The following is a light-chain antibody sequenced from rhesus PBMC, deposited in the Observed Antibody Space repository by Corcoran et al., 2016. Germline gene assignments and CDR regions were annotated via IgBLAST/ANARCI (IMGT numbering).Light chain of an antibody. J-gene: IGKJ2*01. CDR3: QHGYGTPYS. CDR1: ENVNTY. CDR2: KAS. Sequence: DIQMTQSPSSLSASVGDRVTITCRASENVNTYLNWYQQKQGKAPNLRTYKASTLQSGVTSRFSGRGSGTDYTFTISSLQPEDVATYYCQHGYGTPYSFGQGTKVEIK. V-gene: IGKV1-74*01.